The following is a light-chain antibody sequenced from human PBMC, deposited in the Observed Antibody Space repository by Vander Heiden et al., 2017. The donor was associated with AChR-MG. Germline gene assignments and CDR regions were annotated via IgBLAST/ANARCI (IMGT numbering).Light chain of an antibody. J-gene: IGKJ2*01. CDR1: QDISNC. CDR2: HAS. CDR3: QQDDNLPRT. Sequence: DFQMTQSPSSLSPSEEDRATTTRQASQDISNCLNWEQQKPGKAPKLLIYHASNLETGVTARFNGSGSGTDLTYTISSLQTEDIATYFCQQDDNLPRTFGQGTKLEIK. V-gene: IGKV1-33*01.